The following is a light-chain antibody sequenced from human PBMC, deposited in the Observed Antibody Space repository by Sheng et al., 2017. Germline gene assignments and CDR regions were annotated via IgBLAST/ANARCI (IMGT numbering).Light chain of an antibody. V-gene: IGKV1-39*01. Sequence: DIQMTQSPSSLSASVGDRVIITCRASQSISRYLNWFQQKPGKTPHLLIYAASTLQGGVPSRFSGSGSGTDFNLTISSLQPEDFATYFCQQGHSSPRTFGQGTEGGN. CDR1: QSISRY. J-gene: IGKJ1*01. CDR2: AAS. CDR3: QQGHSSPRT.